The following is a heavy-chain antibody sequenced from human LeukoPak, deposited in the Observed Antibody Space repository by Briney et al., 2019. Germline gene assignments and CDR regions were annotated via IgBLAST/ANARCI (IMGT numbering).Heavy chain of an antibody. CDR3: ARDDGNYYFDY. CDR2: IYYSGST. CDR1: GGSISSSSYY. D-gene: IGHD1-7*01. Sequence: SETLSLTCTVSGGSISSSSYYWGWIRQPPGKGLEWIGSIYYSGSTNYNPSLKSRVTISVDTSKNQFSLKLSSVTAADTAVYYCARDDGNYYFDYWGQGTLVTVSS. V-gene: IGHV4-39*07. J-gene: IGHJ4*02.